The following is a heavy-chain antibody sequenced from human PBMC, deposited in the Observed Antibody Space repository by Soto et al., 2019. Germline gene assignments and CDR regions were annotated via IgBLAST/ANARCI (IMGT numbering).Heavy chain of an antibody. CDR2: IDWDDDK. CDR1: GFSLSTSGMC. CDR3: TRAPLRCSGGSCYSADA. Sequence: ESGPTLVNPTQTLTLTCTFSGFSLSTSGMCVSWIRQPPGKALEWLALIDWDDDKYYSTSLKTRLTISKDTSKNQVVLTMTNMDPVDTAVYYCTRAPLRCSGGSCYSADAWGQGTLVTVSS. D-gene: IGHD2-15*01. V-gene: IGHV2-70*02. J-gene: IGHJ5*02.